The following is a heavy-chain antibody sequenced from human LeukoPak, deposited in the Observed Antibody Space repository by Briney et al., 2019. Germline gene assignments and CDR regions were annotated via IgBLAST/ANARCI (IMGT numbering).Heavy chain of an antibody. D-gene: IGHD3-10*01. CDR3: ARDPGPHFYGSGN. V-gene: IGHV4-38-2*02. Sequence: PSETLCLTCAVSGYSISSGYYWGWIRQPPGKGLEWIGSIYHSGSTYYNPSLKSRVTISVDTSKNQFSLKLSSVTAADTAVYYCARDPGPHFYGSGNWGQGTLVTVSS. CDR1: GYSISSGYY. CDR2: IYHSGST. J-gene: IGHJ4*02.